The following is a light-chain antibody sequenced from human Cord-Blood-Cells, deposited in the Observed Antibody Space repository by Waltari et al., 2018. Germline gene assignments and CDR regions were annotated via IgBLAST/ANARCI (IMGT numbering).Light chain of an antibody. V-gene: IGLV2-14*01. CDR2: DVS. CDR1: SSDVGGYNY. J-gene: IGLJ3*02. Sequence: QSALTQPASVSGSPGQSITLSCTGTSSDVGGYNYVSCYQQHPGKAPKLMIYDVSNRPAGVSKRFSGSKSGNTASLTISGLQAEDEADYYCSSYTSSSTWVFGGGTKLTVL. CDR3: SSYTSSSTWV.